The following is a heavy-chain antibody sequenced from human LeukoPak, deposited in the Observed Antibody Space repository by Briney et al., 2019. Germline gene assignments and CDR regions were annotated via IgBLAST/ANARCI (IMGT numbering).Heavy chain of an antibody. CDR2: ISSSGSTI. CDR3: ARVGPYNWNYGWFDP. D-gene: IGHD1-7*01. CDR1: GFTFSDYY. J-gene: IGHJ5*02. Sequence: GGSLRLSCAASGFTFSDYYMSWIRQAPGKGLEWVSYISSSGSTIYFADSVKGRFTISRDNAKNSLYLQMNSLRAEDTAVYYCARVGPYNWNYGWFDPWGQGTLVAVSS. V-gene: IGHV3-11*01.